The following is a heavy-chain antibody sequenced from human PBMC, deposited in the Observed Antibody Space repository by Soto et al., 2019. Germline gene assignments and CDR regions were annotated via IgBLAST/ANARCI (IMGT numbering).Heavy chain of an antibody. D-gene: IGHD3-22*01. CDR3: ASSFVGSGYYSPDY. CDR2: IIPILGIA. J-gene: IGHJ4*02. V-gene: IGHV1-69*02. Sequence: QVQLVQSGAEVKKPGSSVKVSCKASGGTFSSYTISWVRQAPGQGLEWMGRIIPILGIANYAQKFQGRVTINANKCXSTAYMELSSLRSEDTAVYYCASSFVGSGYYSPDYWGQGTLVTVSS. CDR1: GGTFSSYT.